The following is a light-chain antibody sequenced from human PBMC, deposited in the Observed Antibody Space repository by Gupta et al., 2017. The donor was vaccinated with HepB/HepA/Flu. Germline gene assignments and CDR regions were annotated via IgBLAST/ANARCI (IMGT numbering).Light chain of an antibody. CDR3: QQYGSSPRT. J-gene: IGKJ1*01. CDR1: QSVSSSY. V-gene: IGKV3-20*01. CDR2: GAS. Sequence: EIVLTQSPRTLSLSPGERATRSCRASQSVSSSYLAWYQQKPGQAPRLLIYGASSRATGIPDRFSGSGSGTDFTRTISRLEPEDFAVYYCQQYGSSPRTFGQGTKVEIK.